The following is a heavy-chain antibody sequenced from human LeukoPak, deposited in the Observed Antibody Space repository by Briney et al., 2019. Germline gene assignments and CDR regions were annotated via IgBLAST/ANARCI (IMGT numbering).Heavy chain of an antibody. CDR3: ARERGRGRDSPWFDY. CDR2: IKQDGSEE. J-gene: IGHJ4*02. V-gene: IGHV3-7*03. D-gene: IGHD1-26*01. CDR1: GFTFSSYW. Sequence: GGSLRLSCAASGFTFSSYWMSWVRQAPGKGLEWVANIKQDGSEEYYVDSVKGRFTISRDNSKNTLDLQMTGLRAEDTAVYYCARERGRGRDSPWFDYWGQGTLVTVSS.